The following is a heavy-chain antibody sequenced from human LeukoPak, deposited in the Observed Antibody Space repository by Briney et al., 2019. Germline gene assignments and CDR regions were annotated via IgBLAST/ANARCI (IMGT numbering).Heavy chain of an antibody. CDR3: ARGLHYDFWSGYSSSLYYYYMDV. D-gene: IGHD3-3*01. J-gene: IGHJ6*03. Sequence: SETLSLTCTVSDGSISSYFWTWIRQPPGKGLEWIGYVYYSGSTNYNPSLRSRVTISVDTSKKQLSLKLSSVTAADTAVYYCARGLHYDFWSGYSSSLYYYYMDVWGKGTTVTVSS. CDR2: VYYSGST. V-gene: IGHV4-59*01. CDR1: DGSISSYF.